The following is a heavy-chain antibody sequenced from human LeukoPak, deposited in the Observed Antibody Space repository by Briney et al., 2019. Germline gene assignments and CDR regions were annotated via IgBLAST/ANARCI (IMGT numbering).Heavy chain of an antibody. Sequence: SGGSLRLSCAASGFTFDDYAMHWVRQAPGKGLEWVSGISWNSGSIGYADSVKGRFTISRDNAKNSLYLQMNSLRAEDTAVYYCARGWTLMVYAMGDYWGQGTLVTVSS. CDR1: GFTFDDYA. CDR3: ARGWTLMVYAMGDY. V-gene: IGHV3-9*01. D-gene: IGHD2-8*01. J-gene: IGHJ4*02. CDR2: ISWNSGSI.